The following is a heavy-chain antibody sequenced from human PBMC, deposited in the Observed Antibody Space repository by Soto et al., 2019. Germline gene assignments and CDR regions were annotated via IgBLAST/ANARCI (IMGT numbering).Heavy chain of an antibody. CDR3: VNDYYDFWSATSGPGGR. J-gene: IGHJ4*02. D-gene: IGHD3-3*01. Sequence: PVGALRLSCAASGFSFRAYAMSSVRQAPGKGREWVSVITGSGGSTFYADSVKGRFTISRDNSKNTLYLQMNSLRAEDTAVYLRVNDYYDFWSATSGPGGRWGQATLVPV. CDR1: GFSFRAYA. CDR2: ITGSGGST. V-gene: IGHV3-23*01.